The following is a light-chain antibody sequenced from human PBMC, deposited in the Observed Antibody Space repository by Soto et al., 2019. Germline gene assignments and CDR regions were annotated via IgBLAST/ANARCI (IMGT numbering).Light chain of an antibody. Sequence: QSALTQPASVSGSPGQSITISCTGTSSDVGSYNLVSWYQQHPGKAPKLMIYEGSKRPSGVSNRCSGSKSGNTSSLTISGLQAEDEADYYSCSYAGSSTFGVVFGGGTQLTVL. V-gene: IGLV2-23*03. CDR3: CSYAGSSTFGVV. J-gene: IGLJ2*01. CDR1: SSDVGSYNL. CDR2: EGS.